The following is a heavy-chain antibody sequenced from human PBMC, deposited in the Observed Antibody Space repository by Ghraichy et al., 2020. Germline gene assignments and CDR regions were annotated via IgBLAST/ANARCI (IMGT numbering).Heavy chain of an antibody. J-gene: IGHJ5*02. CDR3: TRGRQLSGAGGSESQT. Sequence: ASVKVSCKASGYTFTTYYLHWVRQAPGQGLEWMGWINPKSGDTKSAQDFQGRVTMTKDTSSTTAYMELSRLSSDDSAVYYCTRGRQLSGAGGSESQTWCQGTLVTVSP. D-gene: IGHD6-6*01. CDR1: GYTFTTYY. V-gene: IGHV1-2*02. CDR2: INPKSGDT.